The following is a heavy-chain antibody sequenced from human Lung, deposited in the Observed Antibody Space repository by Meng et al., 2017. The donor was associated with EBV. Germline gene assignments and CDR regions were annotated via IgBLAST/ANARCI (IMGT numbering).Heavy chain of an antibody. CDR1: GDSVSSRSAA. CDR2: TYYRSKWYN. V-gene: IGHV6-1*01. CDR3: ARGATSVFDL. J-gene: IGHJ2*01. Sequence: QVPLQQSGPGLVKPSHTLSLPCVISGDSVSSRSAAWTWIRQSPSRGLEWLGRTYYRSKWYNDYAVFVKSRITINPDTSKNQFSLQLNSVTPEDTAVYYCARGATSVFDLWGRGTLVTVSS.